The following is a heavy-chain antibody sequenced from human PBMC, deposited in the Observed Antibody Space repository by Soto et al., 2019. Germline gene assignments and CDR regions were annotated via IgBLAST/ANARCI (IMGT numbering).Heavy chain of an antibody. Sequence: SVKVSCKASGYTFTSYYMHWVRQAPGQGLEWMGIINPSGGSTSYAQKFQGRVTMTRDTSTSTVYMELSSLRSEDTAVYYCARAQVYGDYVSSYYFDYWGQGTLVTVSS. CDR3: ARAQVYGDYVSSYYFDY. D-gene: IGHD4-17*01. CDR1: GYTFTSYY. J-gene: IGHJ4*02. CDR2: INPSGGST. V-gene: IGHV1-46*01.